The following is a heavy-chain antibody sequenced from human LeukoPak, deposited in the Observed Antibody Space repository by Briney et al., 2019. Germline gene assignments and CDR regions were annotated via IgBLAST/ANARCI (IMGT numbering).Heavy chain of an antibody. V-gene: IGHV3-48*02. CDR3: ARDLGKIAVAGYFDY. Sequence: GGSLRLSCAASGFTFSSYSMNWVRQAPGKGPEWVSYISSSSSTIYYADSVKGRFTISRDNAKNSLYLQMNSLRDEDTAVYYCARDLGKIAVAGYFDYWGQGTLVTVSS. D-gene: IGHD6-19*01. J-gene: IGHJ4*02. CDR2: ISSSSSTI. CDR1: GFTFSSYS.